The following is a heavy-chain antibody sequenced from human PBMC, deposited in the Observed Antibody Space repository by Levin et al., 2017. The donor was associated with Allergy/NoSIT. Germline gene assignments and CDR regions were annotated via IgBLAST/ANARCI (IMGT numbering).Heavy chain of an antibody. V-gene: IGHV6-1*01. J-gene: IGHJ6*02. CDR2: TYYRSKWYS. CDR3: AREQREGDGSGSYYYYGLDV. Sequence: SETLSLTCAISGDSVSSNSAAWNWIRQSPSRGLEWLGRTYYRSKWYSDYAVSVKSRITITADTSKNQFSLQLNSVTPEDTAVYYCAREQREGDGSGSYYYYGLDVWGQGTTVTVSS. CDR1: GDSVSSNSAA. D-gene: IGHD3-10*01.